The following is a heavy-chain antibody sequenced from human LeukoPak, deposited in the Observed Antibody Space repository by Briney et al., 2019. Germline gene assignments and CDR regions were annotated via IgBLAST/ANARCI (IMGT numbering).Heavy chain of an antibody. CDR2: IIPIFGTA. J-gene: IGHJ6*03. CDR3: ARAGNGGSYFYYYYYMDV. V-gene: IGHV1-69*13. D-gene: IGHD1-26*01. Sequence: ASVRVSCKASGGTFSSYAISWVRQAPGQGLEWMGGIIPIFGTANYAQKFQGRVTITADESTSTAYMELSSLRSEDTAVYYCARAGNGGSYFYYYYYMDVWGKGTTVTISS. CDR1: GGTFSSYA.